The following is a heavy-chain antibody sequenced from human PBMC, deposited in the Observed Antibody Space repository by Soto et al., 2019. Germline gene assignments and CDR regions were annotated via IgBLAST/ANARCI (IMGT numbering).Heavy chain of an antibody. J-gene: IGHJ6*02. CDR2: INPGYPAGRST. D-gene: IGHD1-26*01. CDR1: GSTLTTFF. Sequence: GASVKVSCKASGSTLTTFFMHLLLQAPGQVLEWMGVINPGYPAGRSTTYAQKFQGRVTMTTDTSTSTVYMELSRLRSDDTAVYYCAREAIVAGATTGMDVWGQGTTVTVSS. CDR3: AREAIVAGATTGMDV. V-gene: IGHV1-46*01.